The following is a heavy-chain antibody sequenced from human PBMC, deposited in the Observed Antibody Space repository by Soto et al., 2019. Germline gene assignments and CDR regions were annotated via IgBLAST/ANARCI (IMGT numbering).Heavy chain of an antibody. CDR1: GFTFYNFW. CDR3: ATLYGPFDI. D-gene: IGHD3-16*01. V-gene: IGHV3-74*03. Sequence: PGVSLRLSCAASGFTFYNFWMHGVRQAPGKGLVWVSLIQSDGSNTKYADSVKGRFTISRDNAKNTLYLQMNSLRAEDTAVYYCATLYGPFDIWGQGTLVTVSS. J-gene: IGHJ3*02. CDR2: IQSDGSNT.